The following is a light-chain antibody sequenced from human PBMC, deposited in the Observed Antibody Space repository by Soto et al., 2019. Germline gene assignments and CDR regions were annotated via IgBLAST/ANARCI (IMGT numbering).Light chain of an antibody. Sequence: QSVLTQPASVSGSPGQSITISCTGTSSDVGGYNHFSWYHHSPGNAPKLILFTVSDRSSVVSHRFSGSKSGNTASLTIAGLPGEDEADYYCCSYTSLSTVVFGGGTKVTVL. CDR1: SSDVGGYNH. CDR2: TVS. CDR3: CSYTSLSTVV. V-gene: IGLV2-14*01. J-gene: IGLJ2*01.